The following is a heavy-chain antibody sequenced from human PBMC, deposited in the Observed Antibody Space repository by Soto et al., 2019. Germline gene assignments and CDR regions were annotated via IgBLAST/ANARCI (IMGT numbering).Heavy chain of an antibody. D-gene: IGHD3-9*01. CDR3: ARTTFYDVFTAYYSLFDY. CDR1: GGSISSGRFY. J-gene: IGHJ4*02. V-gene: IGHV4-31*03. CDR2: ISDSGSS. Sequence: QVQLQESGPGLVKPSQTLTLTCTVSGGSISSGRFYWSWIRQHPGKGLEWIGHISDSGSSYYNPCLKSRVTISVDTSKNQFSLKLSAVTAADTAVYFFARTTFYDVFTAYYSLFDYWGQGTRVTVSS.